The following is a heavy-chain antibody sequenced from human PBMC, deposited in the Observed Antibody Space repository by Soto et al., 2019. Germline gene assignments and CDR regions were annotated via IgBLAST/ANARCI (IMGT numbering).Heavy chain of an antibody. CDR1: GFTFITYW. CDR2: INQDGSEK. D-gene: IGHD1-20*01. CDR3: ARARYNSAPDY. V-gene: IGHV3-7*04. J-gene: IGHJ4*02. Sequence: PGGSLRLSCAASGFTFITYWMIWARQAPGKGLEWVANINQDGSEKYYVDSVKGRFTISRDNAKNSLYVQLNSLSAEDTAVYYCARARYNSAPDYWGQGTLVTVSS.